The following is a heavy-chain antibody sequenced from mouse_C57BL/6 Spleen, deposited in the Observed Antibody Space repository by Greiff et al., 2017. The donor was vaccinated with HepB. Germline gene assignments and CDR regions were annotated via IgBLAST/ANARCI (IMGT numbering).Heavy chain of an antibody. J-gene: IGHJ1*03. V-gene: IGHV1-18*01. CDR3: ARYITTVVGYFDV. Sequence: EVQLQESGPELVKPGASVKIPCKASGYTFTDYNMDWVKQSHGKSLEWIGDINPNNGVTIYNQKFKGKATLTVDKSSSTAYMELRSLTSEDTAVYYCARYITTVVGYFDVWGTGTTVTVSS. CDR1: GYTFTDYN. CDR2: INPNNGVT. D-gene: IGHD1-1*01.